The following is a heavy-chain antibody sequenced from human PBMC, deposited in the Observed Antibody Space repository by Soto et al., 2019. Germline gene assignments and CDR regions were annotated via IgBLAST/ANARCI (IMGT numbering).Heavy chain of an antibody. V-gene: IGHV3-30-3*01. CDR1: GFTFSSYA. Sequence: QVQLVESGGGVVQPGRSLRLSCAASGFTFSSYAMHWVRQAPGKGLEWVADISYDGSNKYYADSVKGRFTISRDNSKNTLYLQMNSLRAEETAVYYCARVFPRSLWFGELSPYYYYGMDVWGQGTTVTVSS. D-gene: IGHD3-10*01. CDR3: ARVFPRSLWFGELSPYYYYGMDV. CDR2: ISYDGSNK. J-gene: IGHJ6*02.